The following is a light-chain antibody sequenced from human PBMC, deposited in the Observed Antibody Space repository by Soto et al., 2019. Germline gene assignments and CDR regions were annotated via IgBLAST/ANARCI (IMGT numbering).Light chain of an antibody. V-gene: IGKV3-11*01. CDR1: QSVSSNY. CDR2: DAS. Sequence: EIVLTQSPGTLSLSPGERATLSCRASQSVSSNYLAWYQQKPGQAPRLLIYDASNRATGIPARFSGSGSGTDFTLTISSLEPEDFAVYYCQQRSNWPPSTFGQGTRLEIK. J-gene: IGKJ5*01. CDR3: QQRSNWPPST.